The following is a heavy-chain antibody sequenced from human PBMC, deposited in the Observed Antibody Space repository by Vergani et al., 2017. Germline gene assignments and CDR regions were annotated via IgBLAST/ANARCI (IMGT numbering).Heavy chain of an antibody. CDR2: MFHTGEA. J-gene: IGHJ5*02. CDR3: GVSMVRSPRPDNWFDA. V-gene: IGHV4-38-2*02. D-gene: IGHD3-10*01. Sequence: QIQLQESGPGLVKPSETLSLTCSVSGYSISRGFSWAWIRQTPEKGLEWMGGMFHTGEASNSPSLQSRVAFSMDTSKNQFSLQLTTVTAADTAVYFCGVSMVRSPRPDNWFDAWGRGTLVTVSS. CDR1: GYSISRGFS.